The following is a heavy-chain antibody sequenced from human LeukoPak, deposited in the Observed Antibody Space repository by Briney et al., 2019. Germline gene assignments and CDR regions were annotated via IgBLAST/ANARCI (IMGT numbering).Heavy chain of an antibody. CDR3: ARKIMENIYYYYYYYMDV. J-gene: IGHJ6*03. CDR1: GYTFTSYD. Sequence: ASVKVSCKASGYTFTSYDINWVRQATGQGLEWMGWMNPNRGNTGYAQKFQGRVTMTRNTSISTAYMELSSLRSEDTAVYYCARKIMENIYYYYYYYMDVWGKGTTVTVSS. D-gene: IGHD3-16*01. V-gene: IGHV1-8*01. CDR2: MNPNRGNT.